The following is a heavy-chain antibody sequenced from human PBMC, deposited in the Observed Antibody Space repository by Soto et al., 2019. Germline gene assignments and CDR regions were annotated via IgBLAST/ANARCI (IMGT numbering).Heavy chain of an antibody. V-gene: IGHV3-74*01. CDR2: VSGDGGST. CDR1: GFTFSSSR. CDR3: ARDRITMVRGVIPPNYYYYGMDV. J-gene: IGHJ6*02. Sequence: GGSLRLSCAASGFTFSSSRMHWVRQAPGKGLVWVSRVSGDGGSTNYADSVKGRFTISRDNSKNTLYLQMNSLRAEDTAVYYCARDRITMVRGVIPPNYYYYGMDVWGQGTTVTVSS. D-gene: IGHD3-10*01.